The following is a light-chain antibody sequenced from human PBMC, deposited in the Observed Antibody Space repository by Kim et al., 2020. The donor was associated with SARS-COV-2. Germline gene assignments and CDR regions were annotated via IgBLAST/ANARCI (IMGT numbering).Light chain of an antibody. CDR2: GAS. V-gene: IGKV3-20*01. CDR3: QQYGISTGT. J-gene: IGKJ1*01. CDR1: QSVSGNY. Sequence: APAERAALSGRDSQSVSGNYLGWYHEKRGEAPRLLICGASSRATGIPDRFSGRGSGTDFTLTISRLEPDDFAGYHCQQYGISTGTFGEGTRVNIK.